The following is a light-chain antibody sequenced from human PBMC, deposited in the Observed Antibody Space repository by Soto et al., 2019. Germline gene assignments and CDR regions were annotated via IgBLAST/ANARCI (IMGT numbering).Light chain of an antibody. CDR2: GAS. CDR3: QQYGNSPLT. J-gene: IGKJ4*01. V-gene: IGKV3-20*01. CDR1: HSVTSSY. Sequence: EIVLTQSPGTLSLSPGERATLSCRASHSVTSSYLSWYQQKPGQAPRLLIYGASSRATGIPDRFSGSGSGTDFTLTISRLEPEDFAVYYCQQYGNSPLTFGGGTKVEIK.